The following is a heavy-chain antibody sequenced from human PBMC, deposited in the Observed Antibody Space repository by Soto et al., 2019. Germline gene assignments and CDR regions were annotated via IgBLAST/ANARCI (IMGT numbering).Heavy chain of an antibody. CDR2: ISYDGSNK. CDR3: ARDGYSSSWYCLGGGYFDY. V-gene: IGHV3-30-3*01. D-gene: IGHD6-13*01. CDR1: GFTFSSYA. Sequence: QVQLVESGGGVVQPGRSLRLSCAASGFTFSSYAMNWVRQAPGKGLEWVAVISYDGSNKYYADSVKGRFTISRDNSKNTHYLQKNSLRAEDTAVYYWARDGYSSSWYCLGGGYFDYWGQGTLVTVSS. J-gene: IGHJ4*02.